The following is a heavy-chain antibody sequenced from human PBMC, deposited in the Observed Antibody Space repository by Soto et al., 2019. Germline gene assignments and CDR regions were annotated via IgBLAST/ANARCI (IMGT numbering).Heavy chain of an antibody. CDR3: ARHLSESGYDLNY. D-gene: IGHD5-12*01. CDR2: INHSGST. CDR1: GGSFSGYF. V-gene: IGHV4-34*01. J-gene: IGHJ4*02. Sequence: PSETLSLTCAVYGGSFSGYFWSWIRQPPGKGLEWIGEINHSGSTNYNPSLKSRVTISIDTSKNQFSLKLSSVTAADTAVYYCARHLSESGYDLNYWGQGTQVTVSS.